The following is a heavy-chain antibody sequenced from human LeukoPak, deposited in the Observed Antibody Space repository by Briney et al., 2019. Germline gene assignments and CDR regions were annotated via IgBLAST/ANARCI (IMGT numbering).Heavy chain of an antibody. J-gene: IGHJ4*02. D-gene: IGHD3-22*01. CDR3: AKDKGFDYYGSSGYYLDY. V-gene: IGHV3-21*01. Sequence: PGGSLRLSCAASGFTFSSHNMNWVRQAPGKGLEWVSSISGRGNYIFHADSVKGRFTISRDSAKNSLSLQMNSLRAEDTAVYYCAKDKGFDYYGSSGYYLDYWGQGPLVTVSS. CDR1: GFTFSSHN. CDR2: ISGRGNYI.